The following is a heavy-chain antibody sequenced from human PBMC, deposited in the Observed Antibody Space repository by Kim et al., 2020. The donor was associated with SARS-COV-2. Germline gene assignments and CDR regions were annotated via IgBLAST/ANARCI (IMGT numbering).Heavy chain of an antibody. D-gene: IGHD3-10*01. J-gene: IGHJ4*02. V-gene: IGHV3-30*01. Sequence: KDYADSVKGRFTISRDNSKNTLYLQMNSLRAEDTAVYYCARERLTNFDYWGQGTLVTVSS. CDR2: K. CDR3: ARERLTNFDY.